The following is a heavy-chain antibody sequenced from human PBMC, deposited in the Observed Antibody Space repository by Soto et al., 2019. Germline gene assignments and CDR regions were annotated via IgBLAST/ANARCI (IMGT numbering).Heavy chain of an antibody. J-gene: IGHJ4*02. V-gene: IGHV1-69*06. CDR2: IIPIFGTA. CDR3: AIFLEWPPSTAFDY. Sequence: SGNVSCKASGGTFSSYAISWVRQAPGQGLEWMGGIIPIFGTANYAQKFQGRVTITADKSTSTAYMELSSLRSEDTAVYYCAIFLEWPPSTAFDYWGQGTLVTVSS. D-gene: IGHD3-3*01. CDR1: GGTFSSYA.